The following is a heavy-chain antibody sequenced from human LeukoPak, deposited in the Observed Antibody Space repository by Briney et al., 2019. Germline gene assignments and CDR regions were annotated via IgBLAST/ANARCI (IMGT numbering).Heavy chain of an antibody. Sequence: GGSLRLSCAASGFTFSSYAMSWVRQAPGKGLEWVSAISGSGGSTYYADSVKGRFTISRDNSKNTLYLQMNSLRAEDTAVYYCARRSDSSCYPCPYYYYGMDVWGKGTTVTVSS. CDR3: ARRSDSSCYPCPYYYYGMDV. D-gene: IGHD2-15*01. CDR2: ISGSGGST. J-gene: IGHJ6*04. CDR1: GFTFSSYA. V-gene: IGHV3-23*01.